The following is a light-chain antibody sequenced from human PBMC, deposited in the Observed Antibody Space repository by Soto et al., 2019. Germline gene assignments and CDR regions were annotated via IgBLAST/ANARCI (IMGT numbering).Light chain of an antibody. V-gene: IGKV3-20*01. CDR3: HQYNNWPRT. J-gene: IGKJ5*01. CDR1: QSVSSSY. Sequence: EIVLTQSPCTLSLSPGERATLSCRASQSVSSSYLAWFQQTPGQAPRLLIYATSSRATGIPDRFSGSGSGTEFTLTISSLQSEDFAVYFCHQYNNWPRTFGQGTRWRL. CDR2: ATS.